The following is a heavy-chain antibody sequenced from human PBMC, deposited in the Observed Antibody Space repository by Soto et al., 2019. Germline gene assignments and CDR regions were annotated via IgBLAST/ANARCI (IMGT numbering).Heavy chain of an antibody. D-gene: IGHD3-10*01. Sequence: EVQLVESGGGLVQPGRSLRLSCAASGFTFDDYAMHWVRQAPGKGLEWVSGISWNSGSIGYADSVKGRFTISRDNAKNSLYLQMNSLRAEDTALYYCAKDNVVRGVIIDYFDYWGQGTLVTVSS. CDR1: GFTFDDYA. CDR2: ISWNSGSI. CDR3: AKDNVVRGVIIDYFDY. V-gene: IGHV3-9*01. J-gene: IGHJ4*02.